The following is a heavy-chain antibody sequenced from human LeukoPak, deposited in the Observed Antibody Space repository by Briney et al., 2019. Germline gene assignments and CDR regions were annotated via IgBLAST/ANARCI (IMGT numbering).Heavy chain of an antibody. CDR2: IYYSGST. J-gene: IGHJ6*02. Sequence: SETLSLTCSVSGGSVSSGSYYWSWIRQPPGKGLDWIGYIYYSGSTYYNPSLKSRVTISVDTSKNQFSLKLSSVTAADTAVYYCARLPPGSSSPENYGMDVWGQGTTVTVSS. CDR1: GGSVSSGSYY. CDR3: ARLPPGSSSPENYGMDV. D-gene: IGHD6-6*01. V-gene: IGHV4-39*01.